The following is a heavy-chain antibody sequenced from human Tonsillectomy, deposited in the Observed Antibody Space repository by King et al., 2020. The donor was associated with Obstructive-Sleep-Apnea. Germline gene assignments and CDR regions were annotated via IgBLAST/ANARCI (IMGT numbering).Heavy chain of an antibody. Sequence: QLVQSGAEVKKPGASVKVSCKASGYTCTSYGISWWRQAPGQGLEWMGWVSAYNVNTNYAQKLQGRVTMTTDTSTSTAYMELGSLRSDDTAVYYCARGPYYYDSSGYYRSYWYFDLWGRGTLVTVSS. V-gene: IGHV1-18*01. CDR2: VSAYNVNT. CDR3: ARGPYYYDSSGYYRSYWYFDL. CDR1: GYTCTSYG. D-gene: IGHD3-22*01. J-gene: IGHJ2*01.